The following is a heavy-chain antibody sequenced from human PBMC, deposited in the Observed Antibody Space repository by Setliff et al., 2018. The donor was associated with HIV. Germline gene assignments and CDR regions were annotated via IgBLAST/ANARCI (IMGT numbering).Heavy chain of an antibody. CDR1: GYTFTSYA. D-gene: IGHD6-6*01. CDR3: ARGFSVYSSSDPLLNWFDP. Sequence: ASVKVSCKASGYTFTSYAMHWVRQAPGQRLEWMGWINAGNGNTEYSQKFQGRVTITRDTSASTAYMELSSLRSEDTAVYYCARGFSVYSSSDPLLNWFDPWGQGTLVTVSS. J-gene: IGHJ5*02. V-gene: IGHV1-3*01. CDR2: INAGNGNT.